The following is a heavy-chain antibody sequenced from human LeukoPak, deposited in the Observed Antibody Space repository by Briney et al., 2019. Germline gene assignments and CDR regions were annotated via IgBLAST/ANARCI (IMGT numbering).Heavy chain of an antibody. CDR1: GFTFDDYA. D-gene: IGHD6-13*01. J-gene: IGHJ4*02. Sequence: GGSLRLSCAASGFTFDDYAMHWVRQAPGKGLEWDSGISWNSGSIGYADSVKGRFTISRDNAKNSLYLQMNSLRAEDTALYYCAKVLAAAGRGPFDYWGQGTLVTVSS. V-gene: IGHV3-9*01. CDR2: ISWNSGSI. CDR3: AKVLAAAGRGPFDY.